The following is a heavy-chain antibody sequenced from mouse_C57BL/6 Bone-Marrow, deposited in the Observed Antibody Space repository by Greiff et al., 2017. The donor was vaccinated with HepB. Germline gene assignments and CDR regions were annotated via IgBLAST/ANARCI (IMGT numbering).Heavy chain of an antibody. Sequence: VQLQQPGAELVRPGSSVKLSCKASGYTFTSYWMHWVKQRPIQGLEWIGNIDPSDSETHYNQKFKDKATLTVDKSSSTAYMQLSSLTSEDSAVYYCARKSVGRYFDVWGTGTTVTVSS. CDR1: GYTFTSYW. V-gene: IGHV1-52*01. D-gene: IGHD4-1*01. CDR3: ARKSVGRYFDV. CDR2: IDPSDSET. J-gene: IGHJ1*03.